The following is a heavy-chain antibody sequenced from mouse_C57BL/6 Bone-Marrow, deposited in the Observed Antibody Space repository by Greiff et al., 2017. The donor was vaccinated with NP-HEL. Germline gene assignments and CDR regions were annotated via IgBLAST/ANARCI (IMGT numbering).Heavy chain of an antibody. D-gene: IGHD4-1*01. CDR2: ISNGGGST. J-gene: IGHJ1*03. V-gene: IGHV5-12*01. CDR3: ARLGLGHWYFDV. CDR1: GFTFSDYY. Sequence: DVHLVESGGGLVQPGGSLKLSCAASGFTFSDYYMYWVRQTPEKRLEWVAYISNGGGSTYYPDTVKGRFTISRDNAKNTLYLQMSRLKSEDTAMYYCARLGLGHWYFDVWGTGTTVTVSS.